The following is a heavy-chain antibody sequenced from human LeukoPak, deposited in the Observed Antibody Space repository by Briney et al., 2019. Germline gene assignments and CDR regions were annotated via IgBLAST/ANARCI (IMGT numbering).Heavy chain of an antibody. Sequence: GGSLRLSCAASGFTFSSYAMSWVRQAPGKGLEWVSAISGSGDSTYYADSVKGRFTISRDNSKNTLYLQMNSLRAEDTAVYYCAKGDYSSSWYDQNFDYWGQGTLVTVSS. CDR3: AKGDYSSSWYDQNFDY. J-gene: IGHJ4*02. CDR1: GFTFSSYA. V-gene: IGHV3-23*01. CDR2: ISGSGDST. D-gene: IGHD6-13*01.